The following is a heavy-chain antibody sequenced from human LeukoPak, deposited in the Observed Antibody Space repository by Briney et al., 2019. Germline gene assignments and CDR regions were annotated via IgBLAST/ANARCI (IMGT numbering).Heavy chain of an antibody. Sequence: GGSLRLSCAASGFTFSTYAMSWVRQAPGEGLGWVSSISSSSSYIYYADSVKGRFTISRDNAKNSLYLQMNSLRAEDTAVYYCARDRMATIDSFDIWGQGTMVTVSS. V-gene: IGHV3-21*01. J-gene: IGHJ3*02. CDR3: ARDRMATIDSFDI. D-gene: IGHD5-24*01. CDR2: ISSSSSYI. CDR1: GFTFSTYA.